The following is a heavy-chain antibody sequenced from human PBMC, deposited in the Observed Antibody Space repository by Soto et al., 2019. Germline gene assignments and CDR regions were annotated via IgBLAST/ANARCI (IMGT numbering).Heavy chain of an antibody. CDR2: IYYSGST. J-gene: IGHJ6*02. CDR1: GGSISSYY. D-gene: IGHD3-9*01. V-gene: IGHV4-59*01. Sequence: QVQLQESGPGLVKPSETLSLTCTVSGGSISSYYWSWIRQPPGKGLEWIGYIYYSGSTNYNPSLKSRVTISVDTAKNQFALKLSSVTAEDTAVYYCARGHYDILTCYFYGMDVWGQGTTVTVSS. CDR3: ARGHYDILTCYFYGMDV.